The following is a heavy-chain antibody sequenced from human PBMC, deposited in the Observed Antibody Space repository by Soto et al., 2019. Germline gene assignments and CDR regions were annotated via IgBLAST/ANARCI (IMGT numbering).Heavy chain of an antibody. CDR2: IYYSGST. J-gene: IGHJ3*02. V-gene: IGHV4-59*08. CDR1: GGSISSYY. CDR3: ARPRSYCGGDCYDAFDI. D-gene: IGHD2-21*01. Sequence: SETLSLTCTVSGGSISSYYWSWIRQPPGKGLEWIGYIYYSGSTNYNPSLKSRVTISVDTSKNQFSLKLSSVTAADTAVYYRARPRSYCGGDCYDAFDIWGQGTMVTVSS.